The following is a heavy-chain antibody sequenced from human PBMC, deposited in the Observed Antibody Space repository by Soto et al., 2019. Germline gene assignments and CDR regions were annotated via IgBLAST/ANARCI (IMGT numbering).Heavy chain of an antibody. CDR3: ARGSLGIVVVPAATSPYYYGMDV. J-gene: IGHJ6*02. V-gene: IGHV4-31*03. CDR2: IYYSGST. Sequence: SETQSLTCTVSGCTISSGFYYWSWIRQHPGKGLEWIGYIYYSGSTYYNPSLKSRVTISVDTSKNQFSLKLSSVTAADTAVYYCARGSLGIVVVPAATSPYYYGMDVWGQGTTVTVSS. CDR1: GCTISSGFYY. D-gene: IGHD2-2*01.